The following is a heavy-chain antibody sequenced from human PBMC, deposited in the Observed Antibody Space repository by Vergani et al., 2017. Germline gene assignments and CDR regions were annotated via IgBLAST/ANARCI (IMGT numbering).Heavy chain of an antibody. CDR3: ARGGGYSSGWYFDY. J-gene: IGHJ4*02. CDR2: IWYDGSNK. D-gene: IGHD6-19*01. Sequence: QVQLVESGGGVVQPGRSLRLSCAASGFTFSSYGMHWVRQAPGKGLEWVAVIWYDGSNKYYADSVKGRFTISRDNSKNTLYLQMNSLRAEDTAVYYCARGGGYSSGWYFDYWGQGTLVTVSS. CDR1: GFTFSSYG. V-gene: IGHV3-33*01.